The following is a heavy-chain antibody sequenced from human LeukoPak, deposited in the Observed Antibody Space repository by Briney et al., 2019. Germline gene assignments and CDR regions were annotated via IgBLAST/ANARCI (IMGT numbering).Heavy chain of an antibody. J-gene: IGHJ4*02. V-gene: IGHV4-59*04. CDR1: GGSISSYY. CDR2: IYYSGST. D-gene: IGHD3-9*01. CDR3: ARRYYDILTGYIGWDY. Sequence: PSETLSLTCTVSGGSISSYYWSWIRRPPGKGLEWIGYIYYSGSTYYNPSLKSRVTISVDTSKNQFSLKLSSVTAADTAVYYCARRYYDILTGYIGWDYWGQGTLVTVSS.